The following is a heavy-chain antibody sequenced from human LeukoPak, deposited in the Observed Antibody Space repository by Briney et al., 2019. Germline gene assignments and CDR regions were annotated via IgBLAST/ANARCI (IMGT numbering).Heavy chain of an antibody. CDR3: ARLTGYHWESFYDY. J-gene: IGHJ4*02. V-gene: IGHV4-59*01. CDR1: GFTFSDYY. Sequence: GSLRLSCAASGFTFSDYYMSWIRQAPGKGLEWIGYIYYSGSTNYNPSPKSRVTISLDTSKNQFSLKLSSVTAADTAVYYCARLTGYHWESFYDYWGQGTLVTVSS. CDR2: IYYSGST. D-gene: IGHD5-12*01.